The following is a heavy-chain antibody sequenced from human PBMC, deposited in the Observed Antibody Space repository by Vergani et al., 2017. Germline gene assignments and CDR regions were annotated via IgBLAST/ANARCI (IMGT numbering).Heavy chain of an antibody. V-gene: IGHV3-33*01. CDR2: ICYDGSNK. D-gene: IGHD1-1*01. CDR3: AGEKSVGGLTTLDY. CDR1: GFTFSSYG. Sequence: QVQLVESGGGVVQPGRSLRLSCAASGFTFSSYGMHWVRQAPDKGVEWVAVICYDGSNKYYADSVKGRFSISRDNSKNTLYQQMNSLRAEDTAVYYCAGEKSVGGLTTLDYWGQGTLVTVSS. J-gene: IGHJ4*02.